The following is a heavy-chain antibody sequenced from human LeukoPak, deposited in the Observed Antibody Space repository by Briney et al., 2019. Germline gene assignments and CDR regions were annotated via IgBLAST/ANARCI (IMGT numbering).Heavy chain of an antibody. D-gene: IGHD3-10*01. CDR3: GGSGSYYTPSYY. Sequence: GGSLRLSCATSDLTVSDYYMSWVRQAPGRGLEWVSVISNGGVTYYADSVKGRCTISRDDSNDTVFLQMNNVRPEDTAVYYCGGSGSYYTPSYYWGQGTLVTVSS. V-gene: IGHV3-53*01. CDR1: DLTVSDYY. J-gene: IGHJ4*02. CDR2: ISNGGVT.